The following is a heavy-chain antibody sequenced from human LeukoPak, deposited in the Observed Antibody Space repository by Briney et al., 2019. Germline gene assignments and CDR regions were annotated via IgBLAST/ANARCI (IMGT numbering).Heavy chain of an antibody. CDR1: GFTFSSYG. CDR3: ARDGSGIAAAGEDYYYYGMDV. J-gene: IGHJ6*02. V-gene: IGHV3-33*01. D-gene: IGHD6-13*01. CDR2: IWYDGSNK. Sequence: GGSLRLSCAASGFTFSSYGMHWVRQAPGKGLEWVAVIWYDGSNKYYADSVKGRFTISRDNSKNTLYLQMNSLRAEDTAVYYCARDGSGIAAAGEDYYYYGMDVWGQGTTVTVSS.